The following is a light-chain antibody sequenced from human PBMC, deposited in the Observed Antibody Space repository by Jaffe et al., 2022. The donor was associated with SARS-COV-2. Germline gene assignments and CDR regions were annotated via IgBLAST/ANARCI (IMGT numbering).Light chain of an antibody. CDR2: EVS. CDR3: SSYAGTNNYVV. V-gene: IGLV2-8*01. Sequence: QSALTQPPSASGSPGQSVTISCTGTSSDVGGYNYVSWYQQYPGKAPKLMIYEVSKRPSGVPDRFSGSKSGNTASLTVSGLQAEDEADYCCSSYAGTNNYVVFGGGTKLTVL. CDR1: SSDVGGYNY. J-gene: IGLJ2*01.